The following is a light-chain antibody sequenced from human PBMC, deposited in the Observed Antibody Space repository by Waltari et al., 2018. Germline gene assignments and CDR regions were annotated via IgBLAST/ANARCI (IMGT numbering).Light chain of an antibody. V-gene: IGKV3-20*01. J-gene: IGKJ1*01. CDR2: GAS. CDR3: QHHFRLPAT. Sequence: EIVLTQSPVSLSLSPGERATLSCRSSQSIRRYLAWYQQKPGQAPRLLIYGASNSATGVPPMFSGSGSGTDFSLTISGLEPEDSAVYYCQHHFRLPATFGQGTKVEIK. CDR1: QSIRRY.